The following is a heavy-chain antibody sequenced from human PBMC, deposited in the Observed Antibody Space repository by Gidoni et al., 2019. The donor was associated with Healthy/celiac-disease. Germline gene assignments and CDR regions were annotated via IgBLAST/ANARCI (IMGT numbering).Heavy chain of an antibody. D-gene: IGHD3-22*01. J-gene: IGHJ3*02. Sequence: EVQLLASGGGLVPPGGSLRLSCAAPGFPFSSYAMSWVRQAPGKGLEWVSAISGSGGSTYYADSVKGRFTISRDNSKNTLYLQMNSLRAEDTAVYYCAKGWESSGPHDAFDIWGQGTMVTVSS. V-gene: IGHV3-23*01. CDR3: AKGWESSGPHDAFDI. CDR2: ISGSGGST. CDR1: GFPFSSYA.